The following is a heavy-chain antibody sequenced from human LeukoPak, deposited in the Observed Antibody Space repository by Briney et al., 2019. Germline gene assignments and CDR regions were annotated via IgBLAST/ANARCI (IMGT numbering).Heavy chain of an antibody. Sequence: PSETLSLTCAVYGGSFGGYYWSWIRQPPGKGLEWIGEINHSGSTNYNPSLKSRVTISVDTSKNQFSLKLSSVTAADTAVYYCARGALAADYWGQGTLVTVSS. CDR2: INHSGST. CDR1: GGSFGGYY. V-gene: IGHV4-34*01. D-gene: IGHD2-15*01. CDR3: ARGALAADY. J-gene: IGHJ4*02.